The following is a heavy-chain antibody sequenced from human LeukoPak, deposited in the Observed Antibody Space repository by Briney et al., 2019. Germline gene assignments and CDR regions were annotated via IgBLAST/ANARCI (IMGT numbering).Heavy chain of an antibody. V-gene: IGHV3-21*01. CDR3: ARDSGYSSGWYPYDAFDI. CDR1: GFTFSSYS. D-gene: IGHD6-19*01. CDR2: ISSSSSYI. Sequence: GGSLRLSCAASGFTFSSYSMNWVRQAPGKGLEWVSSISSSSSYIYYADSVKGRFTISRDNAKNSLYLQMNSLRAEDTAVYYCARDSGYSSGWYPYDAFDIWGQGTMVTVSS. J-gene: IGHJ3*02.